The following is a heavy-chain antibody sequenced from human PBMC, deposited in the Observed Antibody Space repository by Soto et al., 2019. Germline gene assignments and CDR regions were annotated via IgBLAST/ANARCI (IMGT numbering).Heavy chain of an antibody. CDR2: INHSGST. CDR3: ASHIVGDTPFDY. V-gene: IGHV4-34*01. D-gene: IGHD1-26*01. CDR1: GGSFSGYY. Sequence: SETLSLTCAVYGGSFSGYYWSWIRQPPGKGLEWIGEINHSGSTNYNPSLKSRVTISVDTSKNQFSLKLSSVTAADTAVYYCASHIVGDTPFDYWGQGTLVTVSS. J-gene: IGHJ4*02.